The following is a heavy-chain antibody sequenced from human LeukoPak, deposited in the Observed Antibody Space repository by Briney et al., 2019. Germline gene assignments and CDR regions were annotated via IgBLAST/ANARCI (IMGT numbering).Heavy chain of an antibody. J-gene: IGHJ4*02. V-gene: IGHV4-34*01. CDR3: ARGGWFGTYYFDY. D-gene: IGHD3-10*01. CDR2: INHSGST. Sequence: SETLSLTGAVYGGSFSGYHWSWIRQPPGKGLEWIGEINHSGSTNYNPSLKSRVTISVDTSKNQFSLKLSSVTAADTAVYYCARGGWFGTYYFDYWGQGTLVTVSS. CDR1: GGSFSGYH.